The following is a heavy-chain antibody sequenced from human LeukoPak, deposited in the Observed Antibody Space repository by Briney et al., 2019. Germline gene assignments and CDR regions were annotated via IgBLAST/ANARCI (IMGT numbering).Heavy chain of an antibody. D-gene: IGHD3-10*01. J-gene: IGHJ3*02. CDR2: LYNGGST. V-gene: IGHV3-53*01. CDR3: ARGGGFGDFILNRFDT. CDR1: GFTVSNNY. Sequence: GGSLRLSCAPSGFTVSNNYMSWVRQAPGKGLEWVSVLYNGGSTYYADSVKGRFTISRDDSKNTLYLQMNSLSAEDTAVYYCARGGGFGDFILNRFDTWGQGTMVTVSS.